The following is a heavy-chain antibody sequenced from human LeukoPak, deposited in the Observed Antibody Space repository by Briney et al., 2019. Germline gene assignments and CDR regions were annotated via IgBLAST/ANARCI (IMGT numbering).Heavy chain of an antibody. CDR3: ARGANYYDSSGPFDY. V-gene: IGHV1-2*02. CDR1: GYTFTGYY. CDR2: INPNSGGT. D-gene: IGHD3-22*01. J-gene: IGHJ4*02. Sequence: GASVKVSCKASGYTFTGYYMHWVRQAPGQGLEWMGWINPNSGGTNYAQKFQGRVTMTRDTSISTAYMELSRLRSDDTAVYYCARGANYYDSSGPFDYWGQGTLVTVSS.